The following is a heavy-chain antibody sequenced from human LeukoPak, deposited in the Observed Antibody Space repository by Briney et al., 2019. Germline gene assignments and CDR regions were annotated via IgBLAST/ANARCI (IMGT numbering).Heavy chain of an antibody. D-gene: IGHD3-3*01. J-gene: IGHJ4*02. CDR1: GFTFSIFP. CDR3: ARDLELSAVYYFDS. Sequence: GGSLRLSCEASGFTFSIFPMHWVRQAPGKVLEWVALISSGSEKYYADSVKGRFTISRDNSKNMLYLQMNSLRADDTAVYYCARDLELSAVYYFDSWGQGTLVIVSS. V-gene: IGHV3-30*04. CDR2: ISSGSEK.